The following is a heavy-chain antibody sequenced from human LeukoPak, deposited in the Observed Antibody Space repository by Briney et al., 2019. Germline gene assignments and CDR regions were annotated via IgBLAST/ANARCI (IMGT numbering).Heavy chain of an antibody. Sequence: PSETLSLTCTVSGGSISSYYWSWIRQPPGKGLEWIGSIYYSGSTYYNPSLKSRVTISVDTSKNQFSLKLSSVTAADTAVCYCARKLVAATLGPWFDPWGQGTLVTVSS. CDR3: ARKLVAATLGPWFDP. CDR2: IYYSGST. D-gene: IGHD2-15*01. J-gene: IGHJ5*02. CDR1: GGSISSYY. V-gene: IGHV4-39*07.